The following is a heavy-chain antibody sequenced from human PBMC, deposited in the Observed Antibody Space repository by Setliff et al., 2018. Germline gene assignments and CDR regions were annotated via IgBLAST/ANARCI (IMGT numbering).Heavy chain of an antibody. J-gene: IGHJ4*02. D-gene: IGHD4-17*01. CDR3: AGGCRYDYGWDLDY. V-gene: IGHV4-34*01. Sequence: SETLSLTCAVYGGSFSGYYWSWIRQPPGKGLEWIGEINHSGSTNYNPSLKSRVTISLDTSKNQFSPKLTSVTAADTAVYYCAGGCRYDYGWDLDYWGQGTLVTVSS. CDR2: INHSGST. CDR1: GGSFSGYY.